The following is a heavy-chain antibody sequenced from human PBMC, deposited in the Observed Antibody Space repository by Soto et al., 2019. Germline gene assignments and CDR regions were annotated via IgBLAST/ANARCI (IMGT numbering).Heavy chain of an antibody. V-gene: IGHV3-7*03. CDR3: ASYYGSGSYHDY. D-gene: IGHD3-10*01. J-gene: IGHJ4*02. CDR2: IKQDGSEK. Sequence: PGGSLRLSCAASGFTFSSYWMVWVRQAPGKGLEWVANIKQDGSEKYYVDSVKGRFTISRDNAKNSLYLQMNSLRAEDTAVYYCASYYGSGSYHDYWGQGTLVTVSS. CDR1: GFTFSSYW.